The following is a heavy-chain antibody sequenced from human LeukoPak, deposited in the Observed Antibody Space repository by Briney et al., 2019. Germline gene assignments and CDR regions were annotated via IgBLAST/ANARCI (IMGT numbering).Heavy chain of an antibody. D-gene: IGHD3-10*01. CDR3: ARDVSIRDYYYGMDV. CDR2: IYYSGST. CDR1: GGSISSDY. Sequence: SETLSLTCTVSGGSISSDYWSWIRQPLGKGLEWIGYIYYSGSTSYNPSLKSRVTISVDTSKNQFSLRLSSVTAADTAMYYCARDVSIRDYYYGMDVWGQGTTVTVSS. J-gene: IGHJ6*02. V-gene: IGHV4-59*01.